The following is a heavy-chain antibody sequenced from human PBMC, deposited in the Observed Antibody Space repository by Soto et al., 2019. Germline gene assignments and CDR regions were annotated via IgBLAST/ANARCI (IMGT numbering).Heavy chain of an antibody. D-gene: IGHD6-19*01. CDR2: ISYDGGNK. CDR1: GFTFSSFG. J-gene: IGHJ4*02. CDR3: AKEQERYSSAWYTQDDY. V-gene: IGHV3-30*18. Sequence: QVQLVESGGGVVQPGRSLRLSCAASGFTFSSFGMHWVRQAPGKGLEWVAVISYDGGNKYYADSVKGRFTISRDNSKNTLYLQRNSLRAEDTAVYYCAKEQERYSSAWYTQDDYWGQGTLVTVSS.